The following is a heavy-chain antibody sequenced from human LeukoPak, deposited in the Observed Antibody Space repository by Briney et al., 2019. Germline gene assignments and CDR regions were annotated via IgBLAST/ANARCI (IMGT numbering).Heavy chain of an antibody. CDR2: IIPIFGTA. V-gene: IGHV1-69*05. CDR3: ARGGIQLWLANPSTKDNWFDP. J-gene: IGHJ5*02. D-gene: IGHD5-18*01. CDR1: GYTFTDYN. Sequence: SVKVSCKASGYTFTDYNIHWVRQAPGQGLEWMGRIIPIFGTANYAQKFQGRVTITTDESTSTAYMELSSLRSEDTAVYYCARGGIQLWLANPSTKDNWFDPWGQGTLVTVSS.